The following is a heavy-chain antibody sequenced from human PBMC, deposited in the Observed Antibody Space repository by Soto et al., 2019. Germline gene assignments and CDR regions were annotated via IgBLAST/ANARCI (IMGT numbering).Heavy chain of an antibody. V-gene: IGHV3-23*01. CDR2: ISGSGGST. D-gene: IGHD3-10*01. J-gene: IGHJ4*02. CDR1: GFTFSSYA. CDR3: AKDFVLLWFGELDY. Sequence: EVQLLESGGGLVQPGGSLRLSCAASGFTFSSYAMSWVRQAPGKGLEWVSAISGSGGSTYYADSVKGRFTISRDNSKNTLYLQMNNLRAEDTAVYYCAKDFVLLWFGELDYWGQGTLVTVSS.